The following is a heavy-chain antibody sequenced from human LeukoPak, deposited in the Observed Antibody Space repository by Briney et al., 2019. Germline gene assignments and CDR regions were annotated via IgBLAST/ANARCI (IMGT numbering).Heavy chain of an antibody. D-gene: IGHD6-13*01. CDR2: IYSSGDT. CDR1: GVSIKNYY. Sequence: SSETLSLTCAVSGVSIKNYYWTWIRQPAGKGLEWIGRIYSSGDTNYNPSLKSRVTISVDASKNQFSLKLNSVTAADTAVYYCAREGIAAAGNTFDYWGQGTLVTVSS. V-gene: IGHV4-4*07. CDR3: AREGIAAAGNTFDY. J-gene: IGHJ4*02.